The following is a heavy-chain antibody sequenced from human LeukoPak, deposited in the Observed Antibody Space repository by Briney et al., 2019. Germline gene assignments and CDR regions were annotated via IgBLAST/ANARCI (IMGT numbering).Heavy chain of an antibody. CDR3: ARDHGAAAAFDY. V-gene: IGHV3-21*01. D-gene: IGHD6-13*01. CDR1: GFTFSTYS. CDR2: ISNSVTYI. Sequence: GGSLRLSCAASGFTFSTYSINWVRQAPGKGLGWVSSISNSVTYIYYADSVKGRFTISRENAKNSLYLQMNSLRAEDTAVYYCARDHGAAAAFDYWGQGTLVTVSS. J-gene: IGHJ4*02.